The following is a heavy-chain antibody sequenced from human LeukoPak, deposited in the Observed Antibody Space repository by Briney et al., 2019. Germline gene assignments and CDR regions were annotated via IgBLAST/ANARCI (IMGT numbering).Heavy chain of an antibody. D-gene: IGHD5-18*01. V-gene: IGHV4-31*03. CDR1: GGSISSGGYY. J-gene: IGHJ4*02. Sequence: PSQTLSLTCTVSGGSISSGGYYWSWIRQHPGKGLEWIGYINYSGSTYYNPSLKSRVTISVDTSKNQFSLKLSSVTAADTAVYYCARVDTAMVTGFDYWGQGTLVTVSS. CDR3: ARVDTAMVTGFDY. CDR2: INYSGST.